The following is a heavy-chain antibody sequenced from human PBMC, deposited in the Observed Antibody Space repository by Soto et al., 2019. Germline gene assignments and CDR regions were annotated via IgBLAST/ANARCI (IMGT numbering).Heavy chain of an antibody. CDR2: ISSSGSTI. CDR1: GFTFSDYY. Sequence: QVPLVESGGGLVQPGGSLRLSCAASGFTFSDYYMSCIRQAPGKGLEWVSYISSSGSTIYYADSVKGRFTISRDNAKNSLYLQMNSLRAEDTAVYYCARSHLYYDSSGYPDYWGQGTLVTVSS. CDR3: ARSHLYYDSSGYPDY. V-gene: IGHV3-11*01. J-gene: IGHJ4*02. D-gene: IGHD3-22*01.